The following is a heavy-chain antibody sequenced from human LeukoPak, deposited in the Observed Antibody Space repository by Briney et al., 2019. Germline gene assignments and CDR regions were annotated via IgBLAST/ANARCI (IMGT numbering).Heavy chain of an antibody. CDR1: GFTFDDYA. CDR3: AKIQAFHAYYYDSSGYHDFDY. V-gene: IGHV3-43*02. J-gene: IGHJ4*02. Sequence: QPGGSLRLSCAASGFTFDDYAMHWVRQAPGKGLEWVSLISGDGGSTYYADSVKGRFTISRDNSKNSLYLQMNSLRTEDTALYYCAKIQAFHAYYYDSSGYHDFDYWGQGTLVTVSS. D-gene: IGHD3-22*01. CDR2: ISGDGGST.